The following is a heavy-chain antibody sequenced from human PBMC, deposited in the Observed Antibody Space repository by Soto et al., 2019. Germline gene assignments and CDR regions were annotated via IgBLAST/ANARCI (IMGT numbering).Heavy chain of an antibody. V-gene: IGHV1-69*13. CDR2: IIPIFGTA. CDR3: ARKDFKAPTVTLYYYYYYGMDV. J-gene: IGHJ6*02. CDR1: GGTFSSYA. D-gene: IGHD4-17*01. Sequence: SVKVSCKASGGTFSSYAISWVRQAPGQGLEWMGGIIPIFGTANYAQKFQGRVTITADESTSTAYMELSSLRSEDTAVYYCARKDFKAPTVTLYYYYYYGMDVWG.